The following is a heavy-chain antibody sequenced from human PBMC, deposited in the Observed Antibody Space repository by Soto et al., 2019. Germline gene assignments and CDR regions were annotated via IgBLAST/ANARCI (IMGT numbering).Heavy chain of an antibody. V-gene: IGHV1-3*01. J-gene: IGHJ4*02. CDR1: GYSFKNYA. CDR2: SNEGSGNT. D-gene: IGHD3-3*02. Sequence: QVPLVQCGPEVKRPGASVRISCRTAGYSFKNYAIHWVRQAPGKKLEWMGWSNEGSGNTRYSQKFQGRMSIARDTSANTSYLDLRSLTSEDTAIYFCARDDRTISGAVTLDYWGPGTLVTVSS. CDR3: ARDDRTISGAVTLDY.